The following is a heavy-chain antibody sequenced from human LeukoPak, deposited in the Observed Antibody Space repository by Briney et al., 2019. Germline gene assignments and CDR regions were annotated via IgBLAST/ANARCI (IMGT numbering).Heavy chain of an antibody. D-gene: IGHD4-17*01. CDR3: AREGVQTTVDAFDI. CDR2: ISHDGSDK. V-gene: IGHV3-30*19. Sequence: GGSLRLSCAASGFTFSSYGMHWVRQAPGKGLEWLSVISHDGSDKSNADSVKGRFIISRDNSKNTVYLQLNSLRPEDTAMYYCAREGVQTTVDAFDIWGLGTMVIVSS. CDR1: GFTFSSYG. J-gene: IGHJ3*02.